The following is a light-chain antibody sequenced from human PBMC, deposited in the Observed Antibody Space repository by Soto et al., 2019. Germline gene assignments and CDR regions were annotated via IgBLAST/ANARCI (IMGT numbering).Light chain of an antibody. Sequence: DIQMTQSPSSLSASVGDRVTITCRASQSISSYLNWYQQKPGKAPKLLIYAASSLQSGVPSRFSGSGSGTDFTLTISSLQPEDFATYYCQKSYRTPFTFGPRTKVDIK. CDR3: QKSYRTPFT. CDR2: AAS. J-gene: IGKJ3*01. CDR1: QSISSY. V-gene: IGKV1-39*01.